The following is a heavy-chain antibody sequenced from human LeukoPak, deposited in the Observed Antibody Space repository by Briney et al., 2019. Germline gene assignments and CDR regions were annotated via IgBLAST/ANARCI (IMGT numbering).Heavy chain of an antibody. CDR1: GGTFSTYA. D-gene: IGHD6-13*01. V-gene: IGHV1-69*13. CDR2: IIPIFGTA. CDR3: ARDSSSWYEYYFDY. J-gene: IGHJ4*02. Sequence: GASVKVSCKASGGTFSTYAVSWVRQAPGQGLEWMGGIIPIFGTANYAQKFQGRVTITADESTSTAYMELSSLRSEDTAVYYCARDSSSWYEYYFDYWGQGTLVTVSS.